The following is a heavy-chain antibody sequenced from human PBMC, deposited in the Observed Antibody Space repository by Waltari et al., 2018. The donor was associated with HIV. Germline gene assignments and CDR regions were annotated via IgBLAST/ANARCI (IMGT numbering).Heavy chain of an antibody. V-gene: IGHV3-23*01. D-gene: IGHD3-10*01. CDR3: VKRGIHTSLVISDL. CDR1: GFDFHIYA. CDR2: ISGNGDNT. Sequence: EERLLQSGRGLVRPGGALRLSCEASGFDFHIYAMSWVRQAPGKGLEWVSGISGNGDNTHYADSVKGRFTISRDNSKSTLYLQMTSLRVEDTATYYCVKRGIHTSLVISDLWGQGILVTVSS. J-gene: IGHJ5*02.